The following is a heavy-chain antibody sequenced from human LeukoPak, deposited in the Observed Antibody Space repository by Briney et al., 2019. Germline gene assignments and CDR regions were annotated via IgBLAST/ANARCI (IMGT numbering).Heavy chain of an antibody. V-gene: IGHV4-39*01. CDR3: ARQEGVSYFSSGSYFDS. Sequence: SETLSLTCTLSGGSIRSNSYYWGWIRQPPGKGREWIGSIYYSGSTYYSSSLKSRVTISVDSSKNQFSLKLSSVTAADTAVYHCARQEGVSYFSSGSYFDSWGQGALVTVS. CDR2: IYYSGST. D-gene: IGHD3-10*01. CDR1: GGSIRSNSYY. J-gene: IGHJ4*02.